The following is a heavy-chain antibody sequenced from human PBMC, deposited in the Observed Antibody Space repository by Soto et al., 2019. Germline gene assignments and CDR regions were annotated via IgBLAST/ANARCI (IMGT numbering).Heavy chain of an antibody. J-gene: IGHJ4*02. CDR3: ANKSPGGIDY. CDR2: ISYDGSNK. D-gene: IGHD1-20*01. CDR1: GFTFSSYG. V-gene: IGHV3-30*18. Sequence: GGSLRLSCAASGFTFSSYGMHWVRQAPGKGLEWVAVISYDGSNKYYADSVKGRFTISRDNSKNTLYLQMNSLRAEDTAVYYCANKSPGGIDYWGQGTLVTVSS.